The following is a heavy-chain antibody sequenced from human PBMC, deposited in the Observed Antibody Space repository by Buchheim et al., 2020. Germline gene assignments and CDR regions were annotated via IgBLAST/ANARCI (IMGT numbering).Heavy chain of an antibody. V-gene: IGHV3-74*01. J-gene: IGHJ5*02. Sequence: EVQLVESGGGLVQPGGSLRLSCAASGFSFSGYWMHWVRQAPRKGLVWVSRIDSDGSSTTSADSVKGRFTISRDNAKNTLYLQMNSLRAEDTAVYYCARGLYGSGSSKPNWFDPWGQGTL. D-gene: IGHD3-10*01. CDR3: ARGLYGSGSSKPNWFDP. CDR1: GFSFSGYW. CDR2: IDSDGSST.